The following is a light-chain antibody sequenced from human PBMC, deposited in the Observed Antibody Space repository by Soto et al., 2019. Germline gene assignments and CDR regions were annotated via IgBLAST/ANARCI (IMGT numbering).Light chain of an antibody. CDR3: QQYKTYSRT. Sequence: DIQMTQSPSSLSASVGDRVTITCRASQSINSWLAWYQQKPGEAPKLLIYEGSTIDRGVPSRFSGSGSGTEFTLTISSLQSGDFATFYCQQYKTYSRTFGQGTKVEVK. CDR1: QSINSW. CDR2: EGS. V-gene: IGKV1-5*03. J-gene: IGKJ1*01.